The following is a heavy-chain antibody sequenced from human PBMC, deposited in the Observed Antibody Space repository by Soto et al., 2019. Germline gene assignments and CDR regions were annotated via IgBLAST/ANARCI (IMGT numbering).Heavy chain of an antibody. J-gene: IGHJ4*02. Sequence: QVQLQESGPGLVKPSETLSLTCTVSGGSVSGHYWSWIRQPPGKGLEWIGYIYYSGSTTYNPSLKSRVTIGVDTSKNQFSLRLSSVTAADTAVYYCARTVAAAATELLDYWGRGTLVIVSS. D-gene: IGHD6-13*01. CDR2: IYYSGST. CDR3: ARTVAAAATELLDY. CDR1: GGSVSGHY. V-gene: IGHV4-59*02.